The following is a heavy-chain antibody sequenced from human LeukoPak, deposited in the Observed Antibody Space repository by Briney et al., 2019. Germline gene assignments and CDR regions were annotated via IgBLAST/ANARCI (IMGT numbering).Heavy chain of an antibody. D-gene: IGHD2-8*01. CDR1: GGSMKSYY. Sequence: RASETLSLTCTISGGSMKSYYWSWIRRPPGKELEWIAYIYYSGSADYNPFLASRVSISVDTSRNQFSLKVRSVTAADTAVYYCARDNGFRFFDAWGQGTLVTVSS. CDR3: ARDNGFRFFDA. CDR2: IYYSGSA. V-gene: IGHV4-59*13. J-gene: IGHJ5*02.